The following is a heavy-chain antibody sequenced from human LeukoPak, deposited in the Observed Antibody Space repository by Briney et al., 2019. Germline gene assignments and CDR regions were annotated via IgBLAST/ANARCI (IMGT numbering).Heavy chain of an antibody. V-gene: IGHV3-23*01. D-gene: IGHD3-10*01. Sequence: GGSLRLSCAASGFTFSSYAMSWVRQAPGKGLEWVSAISGSGDSTYYADSVKGRFTISRDNSKNTLYLQMNSLRAEDTAVFYCARGGMVRRVMGAFDIWGQGTLVTVSS. CDR2: ISGSGDST. J-gene: IGHJ3*02. CDR3: ARGGMVRRVMGAFDI. CDR1: GFTFSSYA.